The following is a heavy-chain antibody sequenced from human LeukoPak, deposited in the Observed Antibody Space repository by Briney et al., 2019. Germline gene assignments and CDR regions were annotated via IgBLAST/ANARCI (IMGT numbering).Heavy chain of an antibody. J-gene: IGHJ5*02. Sequence: KTSETLSLTCSVSGDSIGSYYWTWIRQSPGKGLEWIGYIFYSGSTNYSPSLKSRVTISVDTSNNQFSLQLRSVNAADTAIYYCARGRARDGSYPWLDPWGQGTLVTVSS. CDR2: IFYSGST. D-gene: IGHD3-16*02. CDR3: ARGRARDGSYPWLDP. CDR1: GDSIGSYY. V-gene: IGHV4-59*01.